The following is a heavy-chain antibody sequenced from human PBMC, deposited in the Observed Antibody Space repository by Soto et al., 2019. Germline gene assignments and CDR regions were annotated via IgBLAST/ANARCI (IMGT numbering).Heavy chain of an antibody. CDR1: GGSISSGGNY. CDR3: ARDGSVTLDNNWFDP. Sequence: PSETLSLTCTVSGGSISSGGNYWNWIRQHPGKGLEWIGYIYYSGSTYYNPSLKSRVIISVDTSKNQFSLKLSSVTAADTAVYYCARDGSVTLDNNWFDPWGQGTLVTVSS. D-gene: IGHD3-10*01. CDR2: IYYSGST. J-gene: IGHJ5*02. V-gene: IGHV4-31*03.